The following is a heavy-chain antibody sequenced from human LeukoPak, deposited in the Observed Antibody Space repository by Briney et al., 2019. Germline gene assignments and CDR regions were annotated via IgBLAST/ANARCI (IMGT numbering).Heavy chain of an antibody. CDR2: IKQDGSEK. D-gene: IGHD3-10*01. CDR3: ARAMVRGVKIFDY. J-gene: IGHJ4*02. CDR1: GFTFSSHW. V-gene: IGHV3-7*01. Sequence: GGSLRLSCAASGFTFSSHWMGWVRQAPGKGLEWVANIKQDGSEKYYVDSVKGRFTISRDNAKNSLYLQMNSLRAEDTAVYYCARAMVRGVKIFDYWGQGTLVTVSS.